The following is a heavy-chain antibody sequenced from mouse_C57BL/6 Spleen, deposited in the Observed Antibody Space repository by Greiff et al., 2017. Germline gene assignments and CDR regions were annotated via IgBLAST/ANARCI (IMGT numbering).Heavy chain of an antibody. CDR1: GYAFTNYL. CDR3: ARSYYYGSSPYAMDY. D-gene: IGHD1-1*01. J-gene: IGHJ4*01. CDR2: INPGSGGT. V-gene: IGHV1-54*01. Sequence: QVQLQQSGAELVRPGTSVKVSCKASGYAFTNYLIEWVKQRPGQGLEWIGVINPGSGGTNYNEKFKGKATLTADKSSSTAYMQLSSLTSEDSAVYVCARSYYYGSSPYAMDYWGQGTSVTVSS.